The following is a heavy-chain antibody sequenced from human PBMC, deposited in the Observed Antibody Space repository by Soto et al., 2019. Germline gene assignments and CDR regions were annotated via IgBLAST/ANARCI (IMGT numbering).Heavy chain of an antibody. CDR2: IIPIFRTP. J-gene: IGHJ4*02. Sequence: GGSVKVSCKASGGTFSSYAFSWVRQAPGQGLEWMGRIIPIFRTPNYAQKFQGRVTITADESTSTAYMELSSLRSEDTAVYYCARLQGSSGYWGQGTLVTVSS. CDR1: GGTFSSYA. V-gene: IGHV1-69*13. D-gene: IGHD3-10*01. CDR3: ARLQGSSGY.